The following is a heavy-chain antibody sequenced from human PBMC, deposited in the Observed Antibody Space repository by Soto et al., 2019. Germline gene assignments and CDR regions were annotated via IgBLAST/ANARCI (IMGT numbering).Heavy chain of an antibody. D-gene: IGHD2-15*01. CDR3: ARFSGGSYNTYYFYYGMDV. V-gene: IGHV1-18*01. J-gene: IGHJ6*02. CDR1: GYTFTSYV. Sequence: QVQLVQSGAEVKKPGASVKVSCKASGYTFTSYVISWVRQDTGQGLDWMGWISAYNGNTKYAQDLQGRVTMTTDTSTSTAYMELRSLRSDDTAVYYCARFSGGSYNTYYFYYGMDVWGQGTTVTVSS. CDR2: ISAYNGNT.